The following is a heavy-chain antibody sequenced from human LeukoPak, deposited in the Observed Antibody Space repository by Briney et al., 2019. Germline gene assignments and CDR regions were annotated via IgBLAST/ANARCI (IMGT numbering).Heavy chain of an antibody. Sequence: GGSLRLSCAASGFTFSSYVMNWVRQAPGKGLEWVSSISDNGVTRYYADSVKGRFTISRDNSDNTVYLQMNSLRAEDTAVYYCARDLHYYDSSGYTYYFDYWGQGTLVTVSS. CDR3: ARDLHYYDSSGYTYYFDY. CDR2: ISDNGVTR. CDR1: GFTFSSYV. D-gene: IGHD3-22*01. J-gene: IGHJ4*02. V-gene: IGHV3-23*01.